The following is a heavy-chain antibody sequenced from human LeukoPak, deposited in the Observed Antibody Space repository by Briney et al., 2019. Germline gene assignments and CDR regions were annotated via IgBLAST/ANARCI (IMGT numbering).Heavy chain of an antibody. V-gene: IGHV3-23*01. CDR2: ISGSGGNT. J-gene: IGHJ4*02. D-gene: IGHD3-22*01. CDR1: GFTFSNYA. CDR3: VRDGDIVVVITFDY. Sequence: PGGSLRLSCAASGFTFSNYAMSWVRQAPGKGLEWVSAISGSGGNTYYADSVEGRFTISRDNSKNTLYLQMDRMRVEDPAVYYCVRDGDIVVVITFDYWGQGNLVTVSS.